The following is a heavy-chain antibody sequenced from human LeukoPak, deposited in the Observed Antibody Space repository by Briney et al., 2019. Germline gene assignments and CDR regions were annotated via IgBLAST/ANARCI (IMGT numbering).Heavy chain of an antibody. CDR3: ARPYYYDSRIDP. D-gene: IGHD3-22*01. Sequence: GGSLRLSCAASGFTVSSNYMSWVRQAPGKGLEWVSVIYSGGSTYYADSVKGRFTISRDNSKNTLYLQMNSLRAEDTAVYYCARPYYYDSRIDPWGQGTLVTVSS. CDR2: IYSGGST. CDR1: GFTVSSNY. V-gene: IGHV3-66*04. J-gene: IGHJ5*02.